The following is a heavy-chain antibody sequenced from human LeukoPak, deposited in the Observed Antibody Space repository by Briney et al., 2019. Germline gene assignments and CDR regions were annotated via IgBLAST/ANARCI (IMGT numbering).Heavy chain of an antibody. D-gene: IGHD2-8*01. CDR1: GFTFSSYS. CDR3: ARVSYCTNGASSTRYYYYYGMDV. Sequence: GSLRLSCAASGFTFSSYSMNWVRQAPGKGLEWVSSISSSSSYIYYADSVKGRFTISRDNAKNSLYLQMNSLRAEDTAVYYCARVSYCTNGASSTRYYYYYGMDVWGQGTTVTVSS. CDR2: ISSSSSYI. J-gene: IGHJ6*02. V-gene: IGHV3-21*01.